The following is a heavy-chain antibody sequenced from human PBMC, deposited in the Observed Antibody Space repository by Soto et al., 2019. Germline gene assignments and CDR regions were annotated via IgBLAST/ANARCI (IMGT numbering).Heavy chain of an antibody. Sequence: QVQLVESGGGVVQPGRSLRLSCAASGFTFSSYAMHWVRQAPGKGLEWVAVISYDGSNKYYADSVKGRFTISRDNSKNTLYLQMNSLRAEDTAVYYCARDRGTTTIFGEYWFDPWGQGTLVTVSS. CDR1: GFTFSSYA. CDR3: ARDRGTTTIFGEYWFDP. CDR2: ISYDGSNK. J-gene: IGHJ5*02. D-gene: IGHD3-3*01. V-gene: IGHV3-30-3*01.